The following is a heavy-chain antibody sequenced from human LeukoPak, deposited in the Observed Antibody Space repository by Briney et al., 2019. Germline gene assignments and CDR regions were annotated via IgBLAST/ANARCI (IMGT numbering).Heavy chain of an antibody. D-gene: IGHD2/OR15-2a*01. CDR1: GGSFSGYY. CDR2: INHSGST. Sequence: SETLSLTCAVSGGSFSGYYWSWIRQPPGKGLEWIGEINHSGSTNYKSSLKSRVTTSVDTSKNQFSLKLSSVTAADTAVYYCARTNNVFYYFDYWGQGTLVTVSS. CDR3: ARTNNVFYYFDY. J-gene: IGHJ4*02. V-gene: IGHV4-34*01.